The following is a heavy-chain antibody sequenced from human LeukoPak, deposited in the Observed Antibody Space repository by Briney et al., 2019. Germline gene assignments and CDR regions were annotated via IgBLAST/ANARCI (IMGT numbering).Heavy chain of an antibody. D-gene: IGHD6-19*01. CDR3: AREKRAVAGYYFDY. V-gene: IGHV6-1*01. J-gene: IGHJ4*02. CDR1: GDSVSSNSAA. Sequence: SQTLSLTCAISGDSVSSNSAAWKWIRQSPSRGLEWLGRTYYGSKWYNDYAVSVKSRITINPDTSKNQFSLQLNSVTPEDTAVYYCAREKRAVAGYYFDYWGQGTLVTVSS. CDR2: TYYGSKWYN.